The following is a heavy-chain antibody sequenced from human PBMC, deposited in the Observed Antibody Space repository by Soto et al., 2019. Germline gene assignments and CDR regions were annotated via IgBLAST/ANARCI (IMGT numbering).Heavy chain of an antibody. J-gene: IGHJ4*02. V-gene: IGHV3-7*01. Sequence: EVQLVESGGGLVQPGGSLRLSCAASGFTFSNYWMSWVRQAPGKGLEWVANIKQDGREKYYVGSVKGRFTISRDNAKNSLYLQMNSLRAEDTAVYYCARDQYDPGYTHGIDYWGQGTLVTVSS. CDR2: IKQDGREK. CDR1: GFTFSNYW. CDR3: ARDQYDPGYTHGIDY. D-gene: IGHD5-18*01.